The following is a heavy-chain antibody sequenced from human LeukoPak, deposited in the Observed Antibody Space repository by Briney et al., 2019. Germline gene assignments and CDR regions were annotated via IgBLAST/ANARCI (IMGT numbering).Heavy chain of an antibody. Sequence: GGSLRLSCAASEFTFSRYNMNWVRQAPGKGLEWVSSISSSGSYKYYADSVKGRVTISRDNAKNSLYLQMDSLRAEDTALYYCARGFDGNFDYWGQGTLVTVSP. CDR2: ISSSGSYK. CDR1: EFTFSRYN. CDR3: ARGFDGNFDY. J-gene: IGHJ4*02. V-gene: IGHV3-21*04. D-gene: IGHD3-9*01.